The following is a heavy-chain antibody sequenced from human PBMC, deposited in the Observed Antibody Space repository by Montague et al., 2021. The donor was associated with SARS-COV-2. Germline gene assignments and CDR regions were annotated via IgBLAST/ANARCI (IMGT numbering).Heavy chain of an antibody. CDR3: ARRLTGLELPFDP. D-gene: IGHD1-7*01. CDR1: GGSIRSETGS. V-gene: IGHV4-39*01. J-gene: IGHJ5*02. Sequence: SETLSLTCAVSGGSIRSETGSWAGIPQATGRGRKWFGNSNYSGSTMHNPSLKSRVTMYVDTTKNQLSLRLNLVTAADTAVYYCARRLTGLELPFDPWGQGTLVIVSS. CDR2: SNYSGST.